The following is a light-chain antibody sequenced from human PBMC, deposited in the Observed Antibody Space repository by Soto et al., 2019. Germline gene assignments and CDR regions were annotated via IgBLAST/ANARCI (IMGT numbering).Light chain of an antibody. CDR1: QSVSSTY. J-gene: IGKJ4*01. V-gene: IGKV3-20*01. CDR3: QQYGSSAPLT. Sequence: EIVLTQSPGTLSLSPGERATLSCRASQSVSSTYLAWYQQKPGQAPRLLMYGASSRAAGIPDRFSGSGSGTDFTLTISRLEPEDFAVYYCQQYGSSAPLTLXGGTKVDIK. CDR2: GAS.